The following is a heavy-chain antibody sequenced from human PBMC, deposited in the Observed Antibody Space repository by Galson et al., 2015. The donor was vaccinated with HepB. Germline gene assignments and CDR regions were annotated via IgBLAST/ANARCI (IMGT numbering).Heavy chain of an antibody. D-gene: IGHD6-13*01. CDR3: ARDSGGRSSPDWFDP. CDR1: GDSVSSHSAA. J-gene: IGHJ5*02. Sequence: CAISGDSVSSHSAAWNWIRQSPSRGLEWLGRTYYRSKWYNDYALSVKSRITINPDTSKNQFSLQLNSVTPEDTAVYYCARDSGGRSSPDWFDPWGQGTLVTVSS. CDR2: TYYRSKWYN. V-gene: IGHV6-1*01.